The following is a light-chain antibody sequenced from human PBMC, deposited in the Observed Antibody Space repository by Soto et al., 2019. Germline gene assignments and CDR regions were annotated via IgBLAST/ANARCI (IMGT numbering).Light chain of an antibody. Sequence: DIQLTRSPSFLSASVGDRVTITCRASQGISSYLAWYQQKPGKAPNLLIHTASTLQSGVPSRFSGSGSGTEFTLTISSLQPEDFATYYCQQSYSTPPTFGQGTKVDIK. CDR1: QGISSY. CDR3: QQSYSTPPT. CDR2: TAS. V-gene: IGKV1-9*01. J-gene: IGKJ1*01.